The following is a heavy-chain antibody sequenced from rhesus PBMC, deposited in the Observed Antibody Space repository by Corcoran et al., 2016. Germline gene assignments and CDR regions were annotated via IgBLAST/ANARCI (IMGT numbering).Heavy chain of an antibody. D-gene: IGHD2-15*01. Sequence: EVQLVESGAGLVQPGGSLRLSCAASGFTFSSYGMSWVRQAPWKGLGWVSAINKGGASTYYAESVKGRCTSSRDNLKNTLSLKVNSLRAEDTAVYYCAKWYCSTTYCSYIDYWGQGVLVTVSS. CDR3: AKWYCSTTYCSYIDY. CDR2: INKGGAST. V-gene: IGHV3S5*01. J-gene: IGHJ4*01. CDR1: GFTFSSYG.